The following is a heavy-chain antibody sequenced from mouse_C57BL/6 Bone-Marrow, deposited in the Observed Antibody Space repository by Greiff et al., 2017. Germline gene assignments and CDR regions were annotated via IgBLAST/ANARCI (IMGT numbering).Heavy chain of an antibody. CDR3: ARTDYGSSYPYAMDY. Sequence: GVDFSRYWMSWVRRAPGKVLEWIGEINPDSSTINYAPSLKDKFIISRDNAKNTLYLQMSKVRSEDTALYYCARTDYGSSYPYAMDYWGQGTSVTVSS. V-gene: IGHV4-1*01. D-gene: IGHD1-1*01. J-gene: IGHJ4*01. CDR2: INPDSSTI. CDR1: GVDFSRYW.